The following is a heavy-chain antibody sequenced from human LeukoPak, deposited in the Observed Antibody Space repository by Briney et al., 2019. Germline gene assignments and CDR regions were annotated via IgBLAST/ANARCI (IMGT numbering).Heavy chain of an antibody. V-gene: IGHV1-2*02. CDR3: AREWEAYFISVDC. CDR2: INPNSGGT. Sequence: ASVKVSCKASGYTFTGYYMHWVRQAPGQGLEWMGWINPNSGGTNYAQKFQGRVTMTRDTSISTAYMELSRLRSDDTAVYYCAREWEAYFISVDCWGQGTLVTVSS. D-gene: IGHD2-21*01. J-gene: IGHJ4*02. CDR1: GYTFTGYY.